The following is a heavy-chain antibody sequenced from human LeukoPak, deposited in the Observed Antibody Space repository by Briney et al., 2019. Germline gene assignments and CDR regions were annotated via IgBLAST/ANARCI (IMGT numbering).Heavy chain of an antibody. D-gene: IGHD3-10*01. J-gene: IGHJ4*02. V-gene: IGHV3-23*01. CDR3: ARDTSGPFGEPPDYYFHY. CDR1: GFTFSSYA. Sequence: GGSLRLSCAASGFTFSSYAMSWVRQAPGKGLEWVSVISGSGGGTYYADSVKGRFTISRDNSKNTLYLQMNSLSAEDTAVYHCARDTSGPFGEPPDYYFHYWGQGTLVTVSS. CDR2: ISGSGGGT.